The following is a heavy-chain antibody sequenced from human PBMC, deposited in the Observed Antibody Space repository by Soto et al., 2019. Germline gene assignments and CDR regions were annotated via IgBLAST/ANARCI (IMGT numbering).Heavy chain of an antibody. CDR3: ARGDWCSGTNCTFDY. J-gene: IGHJ4*02. CDR1: GFTFSNYW. V-gene: IGHV3-74*01. Sequence: EVQLVESGGGLVHPGGSLRLSCAASGFTFSNYWMHWVRQAPGKGLVWVSRLNGGGSRTSYADSVKGRFTISRDNAKKPQYLQKNSLSAEDTALYYCARGDWCSGTNCTFDYWGQGTLVTVSS. CDR2: LNGGGSRT. D-gene: IGHD2-2*01.